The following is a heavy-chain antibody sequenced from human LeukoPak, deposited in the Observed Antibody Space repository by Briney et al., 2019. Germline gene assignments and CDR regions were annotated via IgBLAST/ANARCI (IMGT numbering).Heavy chain of an antibody. J-gene: IGHJ6*02. CDR2: INPNSGGT. D-gene: IGHD3-3*01. CDR3: ACYDFWTGNYYGMDV. CDR1: GYTFTGYY. Sequence: ASVKVSCTASGYTFTGYYMHWVRQAPGQGLEWMGWINPNSGGTNHAQKFQGRVTMTRDTSISTAYMELSRLRSDDTAVYYCACYDFWTGNYYGMDVWGQGTTVTVSS. V-gene: IGHV1-2*02.